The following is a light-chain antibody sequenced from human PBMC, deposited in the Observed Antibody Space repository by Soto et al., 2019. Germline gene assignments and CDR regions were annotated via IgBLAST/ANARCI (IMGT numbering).Light chain of an antibody. CDR1: SSDVGKYNS. V-gene: IGLV2-8*01. Sequence: QSVLTQPPSASGSPGQSVTISCTGTSSDVGKYNSVSWYQQHPGKAPKLIIYEVNKRPSGVPDRFSGSKSGNTASLTVSGLQADDEAHYFCSSSASNYNYVFGTGTKVTVL. CDR2: EVN. CDR3: SSSASNYNYV. J-gene: IGLJ1*01.